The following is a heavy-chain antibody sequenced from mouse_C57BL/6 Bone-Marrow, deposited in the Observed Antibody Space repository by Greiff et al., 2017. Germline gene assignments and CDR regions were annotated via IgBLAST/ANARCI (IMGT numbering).Heavy chain of an antibody. V-gene: IGHV5-6*01. J-gene: IGHJ1*03. CDR2: ISSGGSYT. CDR3: ARRACPWYFDV. CDR1: GFTFSSYG. D-gene: IGHD6-1*01. Sequence: EVQGVESGGDLVKPGGSLKLSCAASGFTFSSYGMSWVRQTPDKRLEWVATISSGGSYTYYPDSVKGRFTISSDNAKKTLYLQMSSLKSEDTAMDYCARRACPWYFDVWGTGTTVTVSA.